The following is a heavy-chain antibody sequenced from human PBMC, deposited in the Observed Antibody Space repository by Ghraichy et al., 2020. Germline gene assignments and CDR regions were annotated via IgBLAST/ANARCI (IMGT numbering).Heavy chain of an antibody. V-gene: IGHV3-48*01. D-gene: IGHD6-19*01. J-gene: IGHJ4*02. CDR2: ISSSSSVI. CDR3: ARYYSGWTHDY. CDR1: GFTFSSYS. Sequence: GGSLRRSCAASGFTFSSYSMNWVRQAPGKRLEWVSYISSSSSVIYYADSVMGRFTISRDNAKNSLYLQMNSLRAEDTAVYYCARYYSGWTHDYWGQGTLVTVSS.